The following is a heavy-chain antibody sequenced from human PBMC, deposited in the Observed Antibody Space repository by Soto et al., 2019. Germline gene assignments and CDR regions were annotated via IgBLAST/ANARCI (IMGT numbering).Heavy chain of an antibody. J-gene: IGHJ3*02. CDR3: ARGAGSYFRRVVGAFDI. CDR1: GFTFSSYW. V-gene: IGHV3-7*04. CDR2: IKQDGSEN. Sequence: GGSLRLSCAASGFTFSSYWMTWVRQAPGKGLEWVANIKQDGSENFYVDSVKGRFTISRDNAKNSLYMQMNSLRAEDTAVYYCARGAGSYFRRVVGAFDIWGQGTMGTVS. D-gene: IGHD3-10*01.